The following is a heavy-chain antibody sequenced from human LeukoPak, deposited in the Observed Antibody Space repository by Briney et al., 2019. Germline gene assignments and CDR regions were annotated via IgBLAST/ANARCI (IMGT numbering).Heavy chain of an antibody. V-gene: IGHV1-18*01. CDR3: ARPMVAPATHYFDF. J-gene: IGHJ4*02. D-gene: IGHD2-15*01. CDR1: GYTFTSYG. Sequence: ASVKVSCKASGYTFTSYGISWVRQAPGQGLEWMGWISAYNGNTNYAQKLQGRVTMTTDTSTSTAYMELKNLVSDDTAVYYCARPMVAPATHYFDFWGQGTLVTVSS. CDR2: ISAYNGNT.